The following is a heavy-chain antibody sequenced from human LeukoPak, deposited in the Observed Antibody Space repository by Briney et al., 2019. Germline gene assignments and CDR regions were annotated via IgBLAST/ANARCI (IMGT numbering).Heavy chain of an antibody. V-gene: IGHV1-69*04. CDR2: IIPIFGIA. Sequence: GASVKVSCKASGGTFSSYAISWVRQAPGQGLESMGRIIPIFGIANYAQKFQGRVTITADKSTSTAYMELSSLRSEDTAVYYCARDRERTVTTNRWFDPWGQGTLVTVSS. CDR1: GGTFSSYA. CDR3: ARDRERTVTTNRWFDP. D-gene: IGHD4-17*01. J-gene: IGHJ5*02.